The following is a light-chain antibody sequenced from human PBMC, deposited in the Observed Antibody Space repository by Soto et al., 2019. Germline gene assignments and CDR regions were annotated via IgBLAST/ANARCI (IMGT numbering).Light chain of an antibody. V-gene: IGLV2-14*01. CDR3: SSYTSISTHVV. J-gene: IGLJ2*01. Sequence: QSALTQPASVSGSPGQSITISCTGTSSDVGGYNYVSWYQQHPGKAPKLMIYDVSNRPSGVSNRFSGSKSGNTASLTISGLQAEDEADYYCSSYTSISTHVVFGGGTKGTV. CDR2: DVS. CDR1: SSDVGGYNY.